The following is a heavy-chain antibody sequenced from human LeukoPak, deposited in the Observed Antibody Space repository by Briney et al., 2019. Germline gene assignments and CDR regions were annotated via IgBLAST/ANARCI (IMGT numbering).Heavy chain of an antibody. J-gene: IGHJ4*02. CDR2: INTNTGNP. V-gene: IGHV7-4-1*02. CDR1: GYTFTSYA. D-gene: IGHD4-17*01. Sequence: ASVRVSCKASGYTFTSYAMNWVRQAPGQGLEWTGWINTNTGNPTYAQGFTGRFVSSLDTSVSTAYLQTSSLKAEDTAVYYCARGYTKDMTSVTHFDYWGQGTLVTVSS. CDR3: ARGYTKDMTSVTHFDY.